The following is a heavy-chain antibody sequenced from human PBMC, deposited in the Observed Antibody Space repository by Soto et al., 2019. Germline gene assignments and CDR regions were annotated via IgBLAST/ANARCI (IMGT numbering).Heavy chain of an antibody. CDR1: GGSISSSNW. V-gene: IGHV4-4*02. CDR3: ASVDGQQLVLDY. CDR2: IYHSGST. D-gene: IGHD6-13*01. J-gene: IGHJ4*02. Sequence: QVQLQESGPGLVKPSGTLSLTCAVSGGSISSSNWWSWVRQPPGKGLEWIGEIYHSGSTNYNPSRKRRFTISVDKSKYQFSLKPSSVTAADTAVYYCASVDGQQLVLDYWGQGTLVTVSS.